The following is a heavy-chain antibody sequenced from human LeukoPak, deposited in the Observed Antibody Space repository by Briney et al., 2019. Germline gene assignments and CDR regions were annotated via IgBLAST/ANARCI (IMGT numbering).Heavy chain of an antibody. CDR2: IIPIFGTA. J-gene: IGHJ3*02. V-gene: IGHV1-69*01. CDR3: ATRVRGPAFDI. Sequence: ASVKVSCKASGGTFSSYAISWVRQAPGQGLEWKGGIIPIFGTANYAQKFQGRVTITADESTSTAYMELSSLRSEDTAVYYCATRVRGPAFDIWGQGTMVTVSS. CDR1: GGTFSSYA. D-gene: IGHD3-10*01.